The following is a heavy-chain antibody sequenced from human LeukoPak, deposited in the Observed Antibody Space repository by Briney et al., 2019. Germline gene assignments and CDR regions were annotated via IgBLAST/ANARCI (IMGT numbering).Heavy chain of an antibody. CDR2: IYYSGST. D-gene: IGHD4-17*01. J-gene: IGHJ6*03. CDR3: ARTRVGYGDGMGPHYYMDV. CDR1: GASVSGSPYY. Sequence: SETLSLTCTVSGASVSGSPYYWGWIRQPPGKGLEWIGSIYYSGSTYYNPSLKSRVTISVDTSKNQFSLKLSSVTAADTAVYYCARTRVGYGDGMGPHYYMDVWGKGTTVTVSS. V-gene: IGHV4-39*07.